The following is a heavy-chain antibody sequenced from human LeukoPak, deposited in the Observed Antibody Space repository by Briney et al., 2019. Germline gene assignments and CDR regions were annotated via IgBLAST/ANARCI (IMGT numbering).Heavy chain of an antibody. CDR2: ISTYNGNT. CDR1: GYTFTSYG. V-gene: IGHV1-18*01. D-gene: IGHD3-10*01. Sequence: ASVKPSSRAAGYTFTSYGISWVRQAPGQGHELMGWISTYNGNTNYAQKRQDRVTMAADTSTSTAYMELRSLRSDDTAVYYYARQPLGGWFGVHYCYMDVWGKGTTVTVSS. J-gene: IGHJ6*03. CDR3: ARQPLGGWFGVHYCYMDV.